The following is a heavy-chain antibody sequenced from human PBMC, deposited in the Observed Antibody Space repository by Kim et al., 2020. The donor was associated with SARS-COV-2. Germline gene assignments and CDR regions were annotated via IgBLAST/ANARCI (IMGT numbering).Heavy chain of an antibody. Sequence: SETLSLTCAVSGGSISSSNWWNWVRQPPGKGLEWIGEIYHSGSTNYNPSLKSRVTISVDKSKNQFSLKLSSVTAADTAVYYCARAPDYYDSSGYPRLLDYWGQGTLVPVSS. CDR1: GGSISSSNW. V-gene: IGHV4-4*02. CDR3: ARAPDYYDSSGYPRLLDY. CDR2: IYHSGST. D-gene: IGHD3-22*01. J-gene: IGHJ4*01.